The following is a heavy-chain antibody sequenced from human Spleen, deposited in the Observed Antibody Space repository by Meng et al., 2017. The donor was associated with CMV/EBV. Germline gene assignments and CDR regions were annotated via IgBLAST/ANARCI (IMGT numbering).Heavy chain of an antibody. CDR2: IYYTGST. CDR1: GGSISSGGYY. CDR3: ARWAQGLVIRDY. Sequence: VSGGSISSGGYYWSWIRQHPGKGLECIGYIYYTGSTYYNPSLKSRLTISVDTSKNQFSLKLSSVTAADTAVYYCARWAQGLVIRDYWGQGTLVTVSS. J-gene: IGHJ4*02. D-gene: IGHD3/OR15-3a*01. V-gene: IGHV4-31*02.